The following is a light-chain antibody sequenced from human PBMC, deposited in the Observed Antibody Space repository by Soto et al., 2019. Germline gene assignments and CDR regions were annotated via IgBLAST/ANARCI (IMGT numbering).Light chain of an antibody. CDR1: QSVNTY. Sequence: IQITQSPSSLSASVGERFTITCRASQSVNTYLHWYQQKPGKAPKLLIYTASTLQSGVPSRFSGSGSGADFTLTIRSLQPEDSATYYCLHDYSYPRTFGQGTKVDNK. V-gene: IGKV1-6*01. J-gene: IGKJ1*01. CDR3: LHDYSYPRT. CDR2: TAS.